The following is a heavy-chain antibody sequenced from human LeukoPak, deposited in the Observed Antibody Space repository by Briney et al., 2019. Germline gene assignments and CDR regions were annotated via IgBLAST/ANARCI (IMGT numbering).Heavy chain of an antibody. Sequence: SETLSLTCAVSGGSISSGGYSWSWIRQPPGKGLEWIGYIYYSGSTNYNPSLKSRVTISVDTSKNQFSLKVSSVTAADTAVYYCARDSSYYDSSGYSRYFDYWGQGTLVTVSS. CDR3: ARDSSYYDSSGYSRYFDY. CDR1: GGSISSGGYS. V-gene: IGHV4-61*08. J-gene: IGHJ4*02. CDR2: IYYSGST. D-gene: IGHD3-22*01.